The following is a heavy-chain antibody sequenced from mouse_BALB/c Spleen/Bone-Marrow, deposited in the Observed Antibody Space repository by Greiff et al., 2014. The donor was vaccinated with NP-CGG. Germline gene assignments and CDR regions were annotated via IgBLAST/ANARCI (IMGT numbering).Heavy chain of an antibody. V-gene: IGHV5-6-5*01. Sequence: EVQLQESGGGLAKPGGSLKLSCAASGFTFSSYAMSWVRQTPEKRLEWVASISSGGSTYYPDSVKGRFTISRDNARNILYLQMSSLRSEDTAMYYCARGNGFEGFAYWGQGTLVTVSA. CDR1: GFTFSSYA. D-gene: IGHD1-2*01. CDR2: ISSGGST. J-gene: IGHJ3*01. CDR3: ARGNGFEGFAY.